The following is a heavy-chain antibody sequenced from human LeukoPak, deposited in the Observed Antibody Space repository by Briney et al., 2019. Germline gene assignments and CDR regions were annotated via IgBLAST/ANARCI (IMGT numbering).Heavy chain of an antibody. CDR1: GYSISTGYY. Sequence: SETLSLTCTVSGYSISTGYYWDWIRQPPGKGLEWIGTFYHGGSTYYNPSLKSRVTISVDTSKNQFSLKLSSVTAADTAVYYCAREVYYDILTGYYQRDYWGQGTLVTVSS. CDR3: AREVYYDILTGYYQRDY. D-gene: IGHD3-9*01. J-gene: IGHJ4*02. V-gene: IGHV4-38-2*02. CDR2: FYHGGST.